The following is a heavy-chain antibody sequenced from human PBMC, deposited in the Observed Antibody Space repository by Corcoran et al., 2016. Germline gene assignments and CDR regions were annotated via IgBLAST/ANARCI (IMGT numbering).Heavy chain of an antibody. D-gene: IGHD3-10*01. CDR3: SRDLRGSTVGMDV. CDR2: IYSGGST. Sequence: EVQLVESGGGLIQPGGSLRLSCAASGFTVSSNYMSWVRQAPGKGLEWVSVIYSGGSTYYADSVKGRFTISRDNSKNTLYLQMNSLRDEDTAVYYCSRDLRGSTVGMDVWGQGTTVTVSS. J-gene: IGHJ6*02. CDR1: GFTVSSNY. V-gene: IGHV3-53*01.